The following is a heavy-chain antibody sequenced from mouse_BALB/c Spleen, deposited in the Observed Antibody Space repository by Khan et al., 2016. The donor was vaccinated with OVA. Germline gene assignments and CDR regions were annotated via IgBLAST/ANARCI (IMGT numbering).Heavy chain of an antibody. CDR3: ARAAFYYGRGKNAWLSY. D-gene: IGHD1-1*01. Sequence: QIQLVQSGPELKKPGETVKISCKASGYIFTNYGMNWVKQAPGQGLKWMGWINTYTGEPTYADDFRGRFAFSLETSSSTAYLQINNLKNEDKATDFCARAAFYYGRGKNAWLSYWGQGNLVTVSA. V-gene: IGHV9-1*02. J-gene: IGHJ3*01. CDR1: GYIFTNYG. CDR2: INTYTGEP.